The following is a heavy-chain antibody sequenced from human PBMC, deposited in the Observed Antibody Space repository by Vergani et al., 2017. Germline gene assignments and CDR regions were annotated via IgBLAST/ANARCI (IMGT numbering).Heavy chain of an antibody. CDR2: ISTTSDTI. J-gene: IGHJ4*02. D-gene: IGHD7-27*01. V-gene: IGHV3-48*01. Sequence: DVQLVESGGDLVQPGGSLRLSCAASGFTFSSYSMNWVRQAPGKGLEWISYISTTSDTIYYADSVRGRFTISRDNAKNSLYLQMNSLRAEDTAVYYCARDLSRATGVPYYFDYWGQGTLVTVSS. CDR1: GFTFSSYS. CDR3: ARDLSRATGVPYYFDY.